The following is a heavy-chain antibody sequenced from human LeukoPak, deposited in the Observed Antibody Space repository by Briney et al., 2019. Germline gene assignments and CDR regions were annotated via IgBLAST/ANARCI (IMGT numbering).Heavy chain of an antibody. Sequence: PGGSLRLSCAASGFTFSNAWMSWVRQAPGKGLERVGRIKSKTDGGTTDYAAPVKGRFTISRDDSKNTLYLQMNSLKTEDTAVYYCTTESRIVGATLDYWGQGTLVTVSS. CDR1: GFTFSNAW. V-gene: IGHV3-15*01. CDR2: IKSKTDGGTT. D-gene: IGHD1-26*01. J-gene: IGHJ4*02. CDR3: TTESRIVGATLDY.